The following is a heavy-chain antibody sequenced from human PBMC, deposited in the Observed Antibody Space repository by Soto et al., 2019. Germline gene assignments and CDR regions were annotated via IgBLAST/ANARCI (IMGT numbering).Heavy chain of an antibody. CDR1: GVSISSGGYS. D-gene: IGHD2-2*01. Sequence: LQLQESGSGLVKPSQTLSLTCAVSGVSISSGGYSWSWIRQPPGKGLEWIGYIYHSGSTYYNPSLKSRVTISVDSSKNQFSLKLTSVTAADTAVYYCARALPLYCSSISCLWFDPWGQGTLVTVSS. J-gene: IGHJ5*02. V-gene: IGHV4-30-2*01. CDR3: ARALPLYCSSISCLWFDP. CDR2: IYHSGST.